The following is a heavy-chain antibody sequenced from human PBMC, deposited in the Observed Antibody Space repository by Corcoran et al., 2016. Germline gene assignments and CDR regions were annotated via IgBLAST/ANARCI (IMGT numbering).Heavy chain of an antibody. D-gene: IGHD1-1*01. CDR1: GYSFTNYW. CDR2: IYPGDSDT. CDR3: SRRSGVRDPSWYSGMNV. Sequence: EVQLVQSGAEVKKPGESLKISCKGSGYSFTNYWIGWVRQMPGKGLEWVGLIYPGDSDTRYSPSFQGQVTISVDKSVSTAYLQWSSLKASDTARYYCSRRSGVRDPSWYSGMNVWGQGTMVTISS. J-gene: IGHJ3*01. V-gene: IGHV5-51*01.